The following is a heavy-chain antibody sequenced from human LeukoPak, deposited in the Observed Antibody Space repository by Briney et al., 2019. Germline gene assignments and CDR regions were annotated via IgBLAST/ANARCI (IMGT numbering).Heavy chain of an antibody. J-gene: IGHJ4*02. CDR3: AKTVGANKNYFDY. Sequence: GGSLRLSCAASGFSFNTYDMHWVRQAPGKGLDWVAVILSDGSGDHYADSVRGRFTISRDNSKNTLYLQINDLRPEDRAVYYCAKTVGANKNYFDYWGQGTLVIVSS. CDR2: ILSDGSGD. CDR1: GFSFNTYD. V-gene: IGHV3-30*18. D-gene: IGHD1-26*01.